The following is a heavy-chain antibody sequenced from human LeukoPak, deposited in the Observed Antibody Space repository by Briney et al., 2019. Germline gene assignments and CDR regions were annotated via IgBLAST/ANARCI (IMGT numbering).Heavy chain of an antibody. CDR1: GYTFSSYG. J-gene: IGHJ4*02. Sequence: ASVKVSCKASGYTFSSYGISWVRQAPGQGLEWMGGIIPIFGTANYAQKFQGRVTITADESTSTAYMELSSLRSDDTAVYYCARGGDYGALGYWGQGTLVTVSS. V-gene: IGHV1-69*13. CDR3: ARGGDYGALGY. D-gene: IGHD4-17*01. CDR2: IIPIFGTA.